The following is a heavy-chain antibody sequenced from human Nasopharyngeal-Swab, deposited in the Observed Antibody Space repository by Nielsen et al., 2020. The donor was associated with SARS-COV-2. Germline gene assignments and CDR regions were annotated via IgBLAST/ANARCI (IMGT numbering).Heavy chain of an antibody. CDR1: GGSISSSSYY. J-gene: IGHJ4*02. CDR2: IYYSGST. Sequence: SETLSLTCTVSGGSISSSSYYWGWIRQPPGKGLEWIGSIYYSGSTYYNPSLKSRVTISVDTSKNQFSLKLSSVTAADTAVYYCASYSPPNFDYWGQGTLVTVSS. CDR3: ASYSPPNFDY. V-gene: IGHV4-39*07. D-gene: IGHD4-11*01.